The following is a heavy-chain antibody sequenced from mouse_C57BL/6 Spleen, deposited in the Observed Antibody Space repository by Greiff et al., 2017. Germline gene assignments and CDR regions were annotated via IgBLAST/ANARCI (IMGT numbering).Heavy chain of an antibody. D-gene: IGHD1-1*01. CDR3: ARSYYGKGFAY. Sequence: EVKLQESGPELVKPGASVKISCKASGYTFTDYYMNWVKQSHGKSLEWIGDINPNNGGTSYNQKFKGKATLTVDKSSSTAYMELRSLTSEDSAVYYCARSYYGKGFAYWGQGTLVTVSA. CDR1: GYTFTDYY. J-gene: IGHJ3*01. CDR2: INPNNGGT. V-gene: IGHV1-26*01.